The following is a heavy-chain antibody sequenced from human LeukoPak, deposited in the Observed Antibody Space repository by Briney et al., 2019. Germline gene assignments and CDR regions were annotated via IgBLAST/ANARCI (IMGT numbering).Heavy chain of an antibody. Sequence: PGGSLRLSCAASGSTFSHYGMHWVRQTPGAGLEWVAVIWSDGSDKYYAKSVKGRFTISRDNSKNSLFLQMNSLRAEDTAVYYGAKDAQRGFDYSNSLQNWGQGILVTVSS. CDR3: AKDAQRGFDYSNSLQN. D-gene: IGHD4-11*01. J-gene: IGHJ1*01. V-gene: IGHV3-33*06. CDR2: IWSDGSDK. CDR1: GSTFSHYG.